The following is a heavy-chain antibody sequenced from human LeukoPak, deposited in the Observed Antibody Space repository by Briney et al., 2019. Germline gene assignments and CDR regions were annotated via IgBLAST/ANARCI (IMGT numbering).Heavy chain of an antibody. J-gene: IGHJ6*02. D-gene: IGHD2-2*02. CDR3: AGLPCSMLGGVRSTSCYRYYGMDV. CDR1: GGTFSSYT. Sequence: EASVTVSCKASGGTFSSYTISWVRQAPGQGLEWMGRIIPILGIANYAQKFQGRVTITADKSTSTVYMELSSLRSEDTAVYYCAGLPCSMLGGVRSTSCYRYYGMDVWGQGTTVTVSS. V-gene: IGHV1-69*02. CDR2: IIPILGIA.